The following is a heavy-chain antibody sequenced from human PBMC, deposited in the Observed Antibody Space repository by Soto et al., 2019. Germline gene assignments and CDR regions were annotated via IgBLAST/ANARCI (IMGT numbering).Heavy chain of an antibody. CDR1: GFTFSSYS. J-gene: IGHJ4*02. Sequence: PGGSLRLSCAASGFTFSSYSMNWVRQAPGKGLEWVSSISSSSSYIYYADSVKGRFTISRDNAKNSLYLQMNSLRAEDTAVYYCARVGYSGYDGTSYYFDYWGQGTLVTVSS. CDR3: ARVGYSGYDGTSYYFDY. V-gene: IGHV3-21*01. CDR2: ISSSSSYI. D-gene: IGHD5-12*01.